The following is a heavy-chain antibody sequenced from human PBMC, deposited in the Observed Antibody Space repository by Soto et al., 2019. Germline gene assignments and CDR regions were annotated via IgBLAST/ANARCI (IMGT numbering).Heavy chain of an antibody. CDR3: ARGGIFGVVKGWFDP. D-gene: IGHD3-3*01. V-gene: IGHV4-31*03. CDR2: IYYSGST. J-gene: IGHJ5*02. CDR1: GGSISSGGYY. Sequence: QVQLQESGPGLVKPSQTLSLTCTVSGGSISSGGYYWSWIRQHPGKGLEWIGYIYYSGSTYYNPSLKSRVTMSVDTSKNQFSLKLSSVTAADTAVYYCARGGIFGVVKGWFDPWGQGTLVTVSS.